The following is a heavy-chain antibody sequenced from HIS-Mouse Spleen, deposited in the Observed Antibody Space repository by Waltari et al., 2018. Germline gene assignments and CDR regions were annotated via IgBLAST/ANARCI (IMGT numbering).Heavy chain of an antibody. V-gene: IGHV3-30*18. Sequence: QVQLVESGGGVVQPGRSLRLSCAASGFTFSSYGMHWVRQAPGKGLEVVAVISYDGSNKYYADSVKGRFTISRDNSNNTLYLQMNSLRAEDTAVYYCAKASSGWLDYWGQGTLVTVSS. J-gene: IGHJ4*02. CDR1: GFTFSSYG. CDR2: ISYDGSNK. CDR3: AKASSGWLDY. D-gene: IGHD6-19*01.